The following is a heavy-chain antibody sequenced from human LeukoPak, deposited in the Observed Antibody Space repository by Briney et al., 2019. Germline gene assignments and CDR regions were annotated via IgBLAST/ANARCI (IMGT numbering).Heavy chain of an antibody. D-gene: IGHD3-22*01. CDR2: IYSSGDT. Sequence: PGGSLRLSCAASGFTFSSYSMNWVRQAPGKGLEWLSVIYSSGDTYYADSVKGRFTISRDNSKNTLFLQINNLRAEDTAIYYCARILLLPPGGDYFDYWGQGTLVTVSS. CDR3: ARILLLPPGGDYFDY. J-gene: IGHJ4*02. V-gene: IGHV3-53*01. CDR1: GFTFSSYS.